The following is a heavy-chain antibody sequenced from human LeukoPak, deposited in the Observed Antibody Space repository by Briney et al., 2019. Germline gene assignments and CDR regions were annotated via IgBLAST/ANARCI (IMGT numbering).Heavy chain of an antibody. CDR3: ARESNYYDT. CDR2: INPNSGGA. Sequence: GASVKVSCKASGYTFTDYYMHWVRQAPGQGLEWMGWINPNSGGANYAQRFQGRVTMTRDTSINTAYMEMSRLRSDDTAVYYCARESNYYDTWGQGTLVTVSS. V-gene: IGHV1-2*02. CDR1: GYTFTDYY. D-gene: IGHD3-22*01. J-gene: IGHJ5*02.